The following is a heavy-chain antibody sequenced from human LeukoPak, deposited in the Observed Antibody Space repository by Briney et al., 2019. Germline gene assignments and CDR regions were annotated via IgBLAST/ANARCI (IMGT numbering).Heavy chain of an antibody. D-gene: IGHD3-3*01. Sequence: ASVKVSCKASGGTFSSYAISWVRQAPGQGLEWMGWMNPNSGNTGYAQKFQGRVTITRNTSISTAYMELSSLRSEDTAVYYCARAPITIFGVVPFDYWGQGTLVTVSS. CDR1: GGTFSSYA. J-gene: IGHJ4*02. V-gene: IGHV1-8*03. CDR3: ARAPITIFGVVPFDY. CDR2: MNPNSGNT.